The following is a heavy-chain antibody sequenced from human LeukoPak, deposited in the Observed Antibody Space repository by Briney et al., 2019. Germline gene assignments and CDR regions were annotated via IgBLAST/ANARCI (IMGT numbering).Heavy chain of an antibody. D-gene: IGHD3-22*01. CDR2: INHSGST. J-gene: IGHJ4*02. Sequence: SETLSLTCAVYGGSFSGYYWSWIRQPPGKGLEWIGEINHSGSTNYNPSLKSRVIISVDTSKNQFSLKLSSVTAADTAVYYCARARAHLKYYYDNSGYYYFDYWGQGTLVTVSS. V-gene: IGHV4-34*01. CDR3: ARARAHLKYYYDNSGYYYFDY. CDR1: GGSFSGYY.